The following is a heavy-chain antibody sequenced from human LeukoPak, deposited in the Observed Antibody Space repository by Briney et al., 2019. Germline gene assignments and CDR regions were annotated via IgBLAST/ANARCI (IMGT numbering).Heavy chain of an antibody. CDR1: GGAFSGYY. CDR3: ARGPTVSIGDCSSSSCQADY. V-gene: IGHV4-34*01. Sequence: PSETLSLTCAVYGGAFSGYYWSWIRQPPGKGLEWIGEINHSGSTNYNPSLKSRVTISVDTSKNQFSLKLSSVTAADTAVYYCARGPTVSIGDCSSSSCQADYWGQGTLVTVSS. D-gene: IGHD2-2*01. CDR2: INHSGST. J-gene: IGHJ4*02.